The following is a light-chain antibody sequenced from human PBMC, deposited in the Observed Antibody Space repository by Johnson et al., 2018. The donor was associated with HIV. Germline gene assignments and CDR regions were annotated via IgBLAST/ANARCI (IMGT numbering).Light chain of an antibody. J-gene: IGLJ1*01. Sequence: QSVLTQPPSVSAAPGQKVTISCSGSSSNIGKNHVSWYQQFPGTAPKLLVYEDDKRPSDIPDRFSGSKSGTSATLGITGLQPGDEADYFCGTWDSSLSAGVYVFGTGTKVTVL. CDR2: EDD. V-gene: IGLV1-51*02. CDR1: SSNIGKNH. CDR3: GTWDSSLSAGVYV.